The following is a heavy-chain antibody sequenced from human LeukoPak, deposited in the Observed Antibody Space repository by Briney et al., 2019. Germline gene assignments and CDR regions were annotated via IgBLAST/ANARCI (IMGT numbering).Heavy chain of an antibody. CDR2: VYPVDSDT. D-gene: IGHD2-21*01. CDR1: GYSFTTYW. V-gene: IGHV5-51*01. CDR3: VRYSPGRPLDY. Sequence: GESLKISCQGSGYSFTTYWIAWVRQMPGEGLEWMGIVYPVDSDTRYSPSFQGQVTISADKSISTAYLQWSSLKASDTATYYCVRYSPGRPLDYWGQGTLVTVSS. J-gene: IGHJ4*02.